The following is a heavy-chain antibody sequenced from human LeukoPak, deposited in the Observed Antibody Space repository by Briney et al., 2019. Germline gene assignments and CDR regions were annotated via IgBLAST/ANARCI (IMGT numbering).Heavy chain of an antibody. CDR3: ARAPALAVAGTYFDL. Sequence: SVKVSCKASGGTFSSYAIGWVRQAPGQGLEWMGGIIPTFGTANYAQKFQGRVTITADKSTSTDYMDLSSLRSEDTDVYYCARAPALAVAGTYFDLWGRGTLVTVSS. V-gene: IGHV1-69*06. CDR1: GGTFSSYA. J-gene: IGHJ2*01. CDR2: IIPTFGTA. D-gene: IGHD6-19*01.